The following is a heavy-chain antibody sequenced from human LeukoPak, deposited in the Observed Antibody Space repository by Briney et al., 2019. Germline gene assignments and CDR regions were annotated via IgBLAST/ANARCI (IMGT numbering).Heavy chain of an antibody. J-gene: IGHJ4*02. CDR3: TTYGSGRKFDY. Sequence: GGSLRLSCAVSGFSFSDAWMSWVRQTPGKGLEWVGRIESKTDGGTTDYAALVKGRFTISRDDSTNTLYLQMNSLKSEDTAVYYCTTYGSGRKFDYWGQGVLVTVSS. V-gene: IGHV3-15*04. CDR2: IESKTDGGTT. CDR1: GFSFSDAW. D-gene: IGHD3-10*01.